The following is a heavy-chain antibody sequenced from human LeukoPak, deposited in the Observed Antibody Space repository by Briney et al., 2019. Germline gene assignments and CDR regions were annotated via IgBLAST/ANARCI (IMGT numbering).Heavy chain of an antibody. Sequence: SETLSLTCTVSGGSISSYYWSWIRQPPGKGLEWIGYIYYSGSTNYNPSLKSRVTISVDTSKNQFSLKLSSVTAADTAVYYCARGSGLTGYYIGWGQGTLVTVSS. CDR1: GGSISSYY. J-gene: IGHJ4*02. D-gene: IGHD3-9*01. CDR3: ARGSGLTGYYIG. V-gene: IGHV4-59*01. CDR2: IYYSGST.